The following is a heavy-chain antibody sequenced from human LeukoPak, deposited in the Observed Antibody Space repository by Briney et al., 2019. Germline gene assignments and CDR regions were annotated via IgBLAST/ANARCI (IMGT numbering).Heavy chain of an antibody. Sequence: PGGSLRLSCAASGFTFSTYAMSWVRQAPGKGLQWVSLISGSGDGAHYADSVKGRFTISRDNSKNTVYLQMTNLRAEDTAVYYCAKGYLQLWWFDYWGQGTLVTVSS. D-gene: IGHD2-21*01. CDR2: ISGSGDGA. J-gene: IGHJ4*02. CDR3: AKGYLQLWWFDY. CDR1: GFTFSTYA. V-gene: IGHV3-23*01.